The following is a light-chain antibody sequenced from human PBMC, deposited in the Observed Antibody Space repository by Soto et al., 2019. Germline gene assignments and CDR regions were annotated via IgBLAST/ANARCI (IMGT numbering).Light chain of an antibody. CDR1: QSLLHSNGYNF. CDR2: MGS. CDR3: MQALQTPRT. Sequence: DIVMTQSPLSLPVTPGEPASISCRSSQSLLHSNGYNFLDWYLQKPGQSPQLLIYMGSNRASGVPDRFSGSGSGTDFTRKISRLEAEDVGVYYCMQALQTPRTFGQGTKVEIK. J-gene: IGKJ1*01. V-gene: IGKV2-28*01.